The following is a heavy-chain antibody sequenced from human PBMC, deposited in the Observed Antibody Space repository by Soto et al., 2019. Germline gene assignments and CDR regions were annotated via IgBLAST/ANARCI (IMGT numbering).Heavy chain of an antibody. Sequence: GGFLRLSCAASGFTFSSYWMSWVRQAPGKGLEWVANIKQDGSEKYYVDSVKGRFTISRDNAKNSLYLQMNSLRAEDTAVYYCASQPSEQQLVEYYFDYWGQGTLVTVSS. D-gene: IGHD6-13*01. V-gene: IGHV3-7*01. CDR1: GFTFSSYW. CDR2: IKQDGSEK. J-gene: IGHJ4*02. CDR3: ASQPSEQQLVEYYFDY.